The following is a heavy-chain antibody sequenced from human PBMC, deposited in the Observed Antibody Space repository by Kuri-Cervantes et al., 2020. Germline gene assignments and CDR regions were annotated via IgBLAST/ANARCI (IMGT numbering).Heavy chain of an antibody. CDR3: ARQRTYYYGSGSYFNWFDP. CDR1: GFTFDDYG. V-gene: IGHV3-20*04. Sequence: GESLKISCAASGFTFDDYGMSWVRQAPGKGLEWVSGINWNGGSTGYADSVKGRFTISRDNAKNSLYLQMNSLRAEDTAVYYCARQRTYYYGSGSYFNWFDPWGQGTLVTVSS. J-gene: IGHJ5*02. D-gene: IGHD3-10*01. CDR2: INWNGGST.